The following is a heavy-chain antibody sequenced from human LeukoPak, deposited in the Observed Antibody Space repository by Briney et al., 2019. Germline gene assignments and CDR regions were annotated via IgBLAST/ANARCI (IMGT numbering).Heavy chain of an antibody. Sequence: PSETLSLTCTVSGGSISSYYWSWIRQPAGKGLEWIGRIYTSGSTNYNPSLKSRVTISVDTSKNQFSLKLSSVTAADTAVYYCARGGYYDSSGYYFWRYYFDYWGQGTLVTVSS. CDR3: ARGGYYDSSGYYFWRYYFDY. CDR1: GGSISSYY. D-gene: IGHD3-22*01. V-gene: IGHV4-4*07. J-gene: IGHJ4*02. CDR2: IYTSGST.